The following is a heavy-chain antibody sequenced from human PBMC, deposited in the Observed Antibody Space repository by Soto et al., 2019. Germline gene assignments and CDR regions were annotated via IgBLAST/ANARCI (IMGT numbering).Heavy chain of an antibody. D-gene: IGHD4-17*01. V-gene: IGHV1-8*01. CDR1: GYTFTSYD. Sequence: QVQLVQSGAEVKKPGASVKVSCKASGYTFTSYDINWVRQATGQGLEWMGWMNPNSGNTGYAQKFQGRVTMTRNTSISTAYMELSSLRSEDTAVYYCARVRKGLRSRYYYYGMDVWGQGTTVTVSS. J-gene: IGHJ6*02. CDR2: MNPNSGNT. CDR3: ARVRKGLRSRYYYYGMDV.